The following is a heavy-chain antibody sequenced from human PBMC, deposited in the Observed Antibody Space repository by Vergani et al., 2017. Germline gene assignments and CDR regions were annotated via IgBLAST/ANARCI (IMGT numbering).Heavy chain of an antibody. D-gene: IGHD6-19*01. CDR2: IIPIIRLA. Sequence: QVHLEQSGTEVKKPGSSVKVSCKVSGDIFNNYTVTWVRQAPGQGLEWMGRIIPIIRLATSAQKFQDRVKITGDTSTNTVYMELSSLRSEDTAVYYCASAEAGLDAFDIWGQGTMVTVSS. J-gene: IGHJ3*02. V-gene: IGHV1-69*02. CDR1: GDIFNNYT. CDR3: ASAEAGLDAFDI.